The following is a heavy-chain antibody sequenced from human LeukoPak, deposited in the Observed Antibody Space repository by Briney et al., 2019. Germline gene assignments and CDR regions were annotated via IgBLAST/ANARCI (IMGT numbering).Heavy chain of an antibody. Sequence: PSEPLSLTCTVSGGSISSYYWSWLRQPPGKGLEWFGYIHYSGSTNYNPSLKSRVTISVDTSKNQFSLKLSSVTAADTAVYYCARVTGAYGSGPPGYYYMDVWGKGTTVTVSS. CDR3: ARVTGAYGSGPPGYYYMDV. V-gene: IGHV4-59*01. D-gene: IGHD3-10*01. J-gene: IGHJ6*03. CDR1: GGSISSYY. CDR2: IHYSGST.